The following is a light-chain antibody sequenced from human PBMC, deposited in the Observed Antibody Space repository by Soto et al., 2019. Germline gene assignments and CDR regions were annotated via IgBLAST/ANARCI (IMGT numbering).Light chain of an antibody. V-gene: IGKV4-1*01. CDR1: QSLLYTSNNKNY. CDR3: QQYYSTPLT. Sequence: DIVMPQTPDSLAVSLGARATINCKSSQSLLYTSNNKNYLAWYQQKAGQPPKLLINWASTRESGVPDRFSGSGSGTDFTLTISSLQAEDVAVYYCQQYYSTPLTFGGGTKVDI. CDR2: WAS. J-gene: IGKJ4*01.